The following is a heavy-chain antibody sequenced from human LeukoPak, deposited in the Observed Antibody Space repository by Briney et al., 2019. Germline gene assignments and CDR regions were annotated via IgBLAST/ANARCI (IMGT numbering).Heavy chain of an antibody. D-gene: IGHD1-26*01. CDR2: IIPIFGTA. CDR1: GGTFSSYA. V-gene: IGHV1-69*05. CDR3: ARAPASGSYGYYFDY. Sequence: ASVKVSCKASGGTFSSYAISWVRQAPGQGLEWMGRIIPIFGTANYAQKFQGRVTITTDESTSTAYMELSSLRSEDTAVYSCARAPASGSYGYYFDYWGQGTLVTVSS. J-gene: IGHJ4*02.